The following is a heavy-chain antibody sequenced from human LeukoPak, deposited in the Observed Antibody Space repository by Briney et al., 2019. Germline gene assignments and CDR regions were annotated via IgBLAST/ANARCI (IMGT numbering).Heavy chain of an antibody. Sequence: ASVKVSCKASGYTFTGYYMHWVRQAPGQGLEWMGWINPNSGGTNYAQKFQGRVTMTRDTSISTAYMELSSLRSEDTAVYYCARGESVEYCSSTSCYWLGYWGQGTLVTVSS. V-gene: IGHV1-2*02. J-gene: IGHJ4*02. D-gene: IGHD2-2*01. CDR3: ARGESVEYCSSTSCYWLGY. CDR1: GYTFTGYY. CDR2: INPNSGGT.